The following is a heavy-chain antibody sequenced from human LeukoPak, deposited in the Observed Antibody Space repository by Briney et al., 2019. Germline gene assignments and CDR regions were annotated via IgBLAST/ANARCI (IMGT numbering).Heavy chain of an antibody. Sequence: SGPTLVNPTQTLTLTCTFSGFSLSTSGMRVSWIRQRPGKALEWLARIDWDDDKFYSTSLKTRLTISKDTSKNQVVLTMTNMDPVDTATYYCARQLSPGWFDPWGQGTLVTVSS. CDR1: GFSLSTSGMR. D-gene: IGHD2-2*01. V-gene: IGHV2-70*04. CDR3: ARQLSPGWFDP. J-gene: IGHJ5*02. CDR2: IDWDDDK.